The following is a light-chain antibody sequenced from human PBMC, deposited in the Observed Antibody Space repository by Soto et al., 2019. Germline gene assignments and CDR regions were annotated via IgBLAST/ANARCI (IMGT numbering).Light chain of an antibody. CDR2: KAS. Sequence: DIQMTKSRSTVSGSVGDRGTITGRASQTISSWLAWYQQKPGKAPKLLIYKASTLKSGVPSRFSGSGSGTECTLTISSLQPDDFATYYCQHYNSYSEAFGQGTKVDIK. V-gene: IGKV1-5*03. J-gene: IGKJ1*01. CDR3: QHYNSYSEA. CDR1: QTISSW.